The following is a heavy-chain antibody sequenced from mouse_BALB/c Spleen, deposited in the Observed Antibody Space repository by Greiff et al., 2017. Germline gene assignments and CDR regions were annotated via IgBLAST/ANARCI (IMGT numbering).Heavy chain of an antibody. J-gene: IGHJ3*01. Sequence: EAQLVESGGGLVKPGGSLKLSCAASGFTFSDYYMYWVRQTPEKRLEWVATISDGGSYTYYPDSVKGRFTISRDNAKNNLYLQMSSLKSEDTAMYYCAREDLLLRGFAYWGQGTLVTVSA. D-gene: IGHD1-1*01. CDR1: GFTFSDYY. V-gene: IGHV5-4*02. CDR2: ISDGGSYT. CDR3: AREDLLLRGFAY.